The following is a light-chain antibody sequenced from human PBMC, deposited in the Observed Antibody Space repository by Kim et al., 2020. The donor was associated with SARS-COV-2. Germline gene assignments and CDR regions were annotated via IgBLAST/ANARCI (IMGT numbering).Light chain of an antibody. V-gene: IGKV4-1*01. Sequence: DIVMTQSPDSLAVSLAERATINCKSSQDVLSSSNNKDYLAWYQQKPGQPPKLLIYSASTRASGVPARFSGSGSGTDFTLTISSLQDEDVAVYYCQQYYTTPLTFGQGTKVDIK. CDR2: SAS. CDR1: QDVLSSSNNKDY. CDR3: QQYYTTPLT. J-gene: IGKJ1*01.